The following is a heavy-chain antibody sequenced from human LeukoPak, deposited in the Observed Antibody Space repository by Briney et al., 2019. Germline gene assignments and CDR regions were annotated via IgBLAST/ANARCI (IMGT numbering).Heavy chain of an antibody. J-gene: IGHJ6*03. CDR3: AREVWFGESYYYYYMDV. V-gene: IGHV3-20*01. CDR2: INWNGGST. CDR1: GFTFDDYG. Sequence: PSGGSLRLSCAASGFTFDDYGMSWVRQAPGKGLEWVSGINWNGGSTGYADSVKGRFTISRDNAKNSLYLQMNSLRAEDTALYHCAREVWFGESYYYYYMDVWGKGTTVTVSS. D-gene: IGHD3-10*01.